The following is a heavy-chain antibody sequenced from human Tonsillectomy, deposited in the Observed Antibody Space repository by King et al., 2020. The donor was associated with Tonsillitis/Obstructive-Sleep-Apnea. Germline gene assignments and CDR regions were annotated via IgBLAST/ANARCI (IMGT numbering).Heavy chain of an antibody. CDR1: GFTFSRYA. V-gene: IGHV3-23*04. J-gene: IGHJ5*02. D-gene: IGHD2-2*02. CDR3: AKSGGCSSTSCYTSIWFDP. CDR2: ISGSGGST. Sequence: VQLVESGGGLVQPGGSLRLSCAASGFTFSRYAMSGVSQAPGKGLEWVSAISGSGGSTYYADAVKGRFTISRDNSKNTLYLQMNSLRAEDTAVYYCAKSGGCSSTSCYTSIWFDPWGQGTLVTVSS.